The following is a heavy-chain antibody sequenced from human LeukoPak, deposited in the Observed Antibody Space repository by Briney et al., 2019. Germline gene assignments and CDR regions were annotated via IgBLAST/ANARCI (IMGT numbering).Heavy chain of an antibody. D-gene: IGHD4-23*01. J-gene: IGHJ4*02. CDR2: VDAEDGET. Sequence: ASVKVSCKVSGYTFTDYYMHWVQQAPGKGLEWMGVVDAEDGETIYAEKFQGRVTITADTSTDQAYMELSSLRSEDTAVYYCATLTTVVTSNDYWGQGTLVTVSS. CDR1: GYTFTDYY. V-gene: IGHV1-69-2*01. CDR3: ATLTTVVTSNDY.